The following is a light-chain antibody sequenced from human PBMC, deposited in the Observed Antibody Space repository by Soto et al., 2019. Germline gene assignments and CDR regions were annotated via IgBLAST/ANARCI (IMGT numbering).Light chain of an antibody. CDR2: GAS. CDR3: QQYSNWRT. V-gene: IGKV3-15*01. CDR1: QSVSRN. Sequence: IVLTMSRATLSVSQNERATLSCRASQSVSRNLAWYQQRPGQAPRLLISGASTRATGIAARFSGSGSGREFTLTISRLQSEDSALYYCQQYSNWRTFGQGTRLEIK. J-gene: IGKJ5*01.